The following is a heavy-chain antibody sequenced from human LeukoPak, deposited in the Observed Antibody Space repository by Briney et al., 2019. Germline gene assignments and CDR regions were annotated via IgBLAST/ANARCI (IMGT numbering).Heavy chain of an antibody. CDR2: ISGSGGST. V-gene: IGHV3-23*01. J-gene: IGHJ5*02. CDR1: GFTFSSYA. D-gene: IGHD2-15*01. Sequence: RGSLRLSCAASGFTFSSYAMSWVRQAPGKGLEWVSAISGSGGSTYYADSVKGRFTISRDNSKNTLYLQMNSLRAEDTAVYYCARYLTVTSGGSSNGSDPWGQGTLLTVSS. CDR3: ARYLTVTSGGSSNGSDP.